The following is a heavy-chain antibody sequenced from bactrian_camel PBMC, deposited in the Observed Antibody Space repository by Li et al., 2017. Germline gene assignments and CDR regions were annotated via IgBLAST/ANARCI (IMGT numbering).Heavy chain of an antibody. V-gene: IGHV3S59*01. CDR2: ISPGNGVT. Sequence: DVQLVESGGGSVQAGGSLRLSCAASGYTHSSYCMGWFRQAPGKEREGVAAISPGNGVTHYHDSVKGRFTISVDNAKNALYLQMNSLKPEDTAMYYCTKDRSYGTRNWVQSTRGQGTQVTVS. D-gene: IGHD3*01. CDR1: GYTHSSYC. J-gene: IGHJ4*01. CDR3: TKDRSYGTRNWVQST.